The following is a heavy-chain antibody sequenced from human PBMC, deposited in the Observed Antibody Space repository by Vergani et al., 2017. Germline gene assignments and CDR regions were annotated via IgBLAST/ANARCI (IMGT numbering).Heavy chain of an antibody. D-gene: IGHD4-23*01. Sequence: EVQLLESGGGLVQPGGSLRLSCAASGFTFSSYDMHWVRQATGKGLEWVSAIGTAGDTYYPGSVKGRFTISRENAKNSLYLQMNSLRAGDTAVYYCARAGYGGNPDAFDIWGQGTMVTVSS. J-gene: IGHJ3*02. CDR1: GFTFSSYD. V-gene: IGHV3-13*01. CDR2: IGTAGDT. CDR3: ARAGYGGNPDAFDI.